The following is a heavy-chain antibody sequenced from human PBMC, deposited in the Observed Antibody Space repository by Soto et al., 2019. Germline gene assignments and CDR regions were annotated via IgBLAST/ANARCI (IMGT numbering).Heavy chain of an antibody. D-gene: IGHD6-19*01. J-gene: IGHJ5*02. Sequence: EVQLVESGGGLVQPGGSLRLSCAASGFTFSSYSMNWVRQAPGKGLEWVSYVSSSSSTIYYADSVKGRFTISSDNAKNSLYLQMNSLRDADTAVYYCARDREQWLVPGYWFDPWGQGTLVTVSS. CDR1: GFTFSSYS. CDR2: VSSSSSTI. V-gene: IGHV3-48*02. CDR3: ARDREQWLVPGYWFDP.